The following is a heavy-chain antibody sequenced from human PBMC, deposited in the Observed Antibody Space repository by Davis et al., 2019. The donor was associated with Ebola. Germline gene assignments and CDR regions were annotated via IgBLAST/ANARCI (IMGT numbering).Heavy chain of an antibody. D-gene: IGHD6-6*01. CDR2: IDPSDSYT. CDR3: ARLHGGAARFDP. CDR1: GYSFTSYW. J-gene: IGHJ5*02. Sequence: GESLKISCTGSGYSFTSYWISWVRQMPGKGLEWMGRIDPSDSYTNYSPSFQGHVTISADKSISTAYLQWSSLKASDTAMYYCARLHGGAARFDPWGQGTLVTVSS. V-gene: IGHV5-10-1*01.